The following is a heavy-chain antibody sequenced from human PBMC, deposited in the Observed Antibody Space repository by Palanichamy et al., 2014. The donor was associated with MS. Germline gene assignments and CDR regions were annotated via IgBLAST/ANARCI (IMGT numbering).Heavy chain of an antibody. D-gene: IGHD1-1*01. CDR2: ISPDNGNT. Sequence: QVQLVQSGAEVKEPGASVRVSCKASGYTFTTFGISWVRQAPGQGLEWMGWISPDNGNTNYAQTLQGRITLTTDTSTNTVYMELRSLRSEDTAVIYCARCSWNLYYYGMDVWGQGTTVTVSS. J-gene: IGHJ6*02. V-gene: IGHV1-18*01. CDR1: GYTFTTFG. CDR3: ARCSWNLYYYGMDV.